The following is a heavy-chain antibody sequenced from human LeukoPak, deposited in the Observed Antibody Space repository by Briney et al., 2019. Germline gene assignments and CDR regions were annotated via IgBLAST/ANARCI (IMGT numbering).Heavy chain of an antibody. J-gene: IGHJ4*02. Sequence: GASLRLSCAASGFTFSNYAMSWVRQAPGKGLEWVSAITGGGSGIYYADSMKSRFTISRDNSKNTLYLQINSLRAEDTAVYYCAKWGDYDVLTGYYVTDYWGQGTLVTVSS. CDR2: ITGGGSGI. CDR1: GFTFSNYA. D-gene: IGHD3-9*01. V-gene: IGHV3-23*01. CDR3: AKWGDYDVLTGYYVTDY.